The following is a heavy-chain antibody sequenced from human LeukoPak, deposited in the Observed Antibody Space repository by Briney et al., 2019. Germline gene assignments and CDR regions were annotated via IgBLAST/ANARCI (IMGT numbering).Heavy chain of an antibody. V-gene: IGHV4-59*08. CDR1: GGSMSSYY. J-gene: IGHJ4*02. Sequence: SETLSLTCTVSGGSMSSYYWRWIRQPPGKGLEWIGYIYYSGSTKYNPSLKSRVTISVDTSKNQFSLKLSSVTAADTAVYYCARGARAGYNLEPFDYWGQGTLVTVSS. D-gene: IGHD5-24*01. CDR2: IYYSGST. CDR3: ARGARAGYNLEPFDY.